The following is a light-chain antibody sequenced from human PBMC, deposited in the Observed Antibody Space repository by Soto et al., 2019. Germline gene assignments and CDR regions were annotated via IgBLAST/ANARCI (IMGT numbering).Light chain of an antibody. CDR3: QQYSASPRT. CDR2: GAS. J-gene: IGKJ3*01. V-gene: IGKV3-15*01. CDR1: RSVSQN. Sequence: ESATLSWIASRSVSQNLAWYRQSPGQPPRLLIYGASTRATGIRARFSGSGSGTEFTLTIRSLRSDDFAIYYCQQYSASPRTFGPGTKVDIK.